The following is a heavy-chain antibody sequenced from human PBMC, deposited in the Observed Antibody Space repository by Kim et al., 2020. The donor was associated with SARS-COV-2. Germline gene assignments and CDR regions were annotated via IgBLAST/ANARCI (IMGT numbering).Heavy chain of an antibody. D-gene: IGHD1-26*01. V-gene: IGHV1-18*01. CDR2: ISVYNRLT. CDR3: ARGWGLGRFKI. Sequence: ASVKVSCKASGYLFTNSGMSWVRQAPGLGLEWMGWISVYNRLTNYAQSLQGRVTITADTATNTVSLELPTLRSEDTALYYCARGWGLGRFKIW. CDR1: GYLFTNSG. J-gene: IGHJ3*02.